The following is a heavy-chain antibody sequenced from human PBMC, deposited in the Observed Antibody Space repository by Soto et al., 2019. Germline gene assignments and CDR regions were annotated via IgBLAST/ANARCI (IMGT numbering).Heavy chain of an antibody. J-gene: IGHJ6*02. D-gene: IGHD6-13*01. V-gene: IGHV4-39*01. CDR2: IYSIGST. CDR3: RRSSRYGTDV. Sequence: PSESLSLTCTVSGVSINVYFWSWLRQPPGKGLEWIGSIYSIGSTYYNPSLKSRVAISVDTSKNQFSLQLTSVTAADSGVYYCRRSSRYGTDVWGQGTTVT. CDR1: GVSINVYF.